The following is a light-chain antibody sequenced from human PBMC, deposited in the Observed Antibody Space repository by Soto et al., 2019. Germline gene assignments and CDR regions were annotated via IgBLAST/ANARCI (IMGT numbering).Light chain of an antibody. Sequence: ERVMAQSPATLSVSPGERVTLSCRASQSVSNSLAWYQQKPGQPPRLLIYDVSNRATGIPARFSGSGSGTDFTLTITSLEPEDFAVYFCHQRYNWPRVTFGQGTRLEIK. V-gene: IGKV3-11*01. CDR3: HQRYNWPRVT. CDR2: DVS. J-gene: IGKJ5*01. CDR1: QSVSNS.